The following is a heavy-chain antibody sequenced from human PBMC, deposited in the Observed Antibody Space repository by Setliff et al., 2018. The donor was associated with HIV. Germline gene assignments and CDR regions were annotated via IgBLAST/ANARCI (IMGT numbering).Heavy chain of an antibody. V-gene: IGHV4-34*01. CDR2: VHHVEIT. D-gene: IGHD3-10*01. CDR1: DVSFSGHY. Sequence: SETLSLTCAVYDVSFSGHYWTWIRQPPGKGLEWIGEVHHVEITNYNPSLKSRVTISIDKSKNQFSLNLNSLTAADTAVYYCARGEYYGSGTVYMDVWGKGTTVTVSS. CDR3: ARGEYYGSGTVYMDV. J-gene: IGHJ6*03.